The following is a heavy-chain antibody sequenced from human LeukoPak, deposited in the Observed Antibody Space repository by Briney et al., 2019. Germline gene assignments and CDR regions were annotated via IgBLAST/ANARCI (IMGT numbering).Heavy chain of an antibody. D-gene: IGHD3-22*01. Sequence: VGSLRLSCAASGFTFSNAWMSWVRQAPGKGLEWVGRIKSKTDGGTTDYAAPVKGRFTISRDDSKNTLYLQMNSLKTEDTAVYYCTTDARVYHYYDSSGYLYYFDYWGQGTLVTVSS. J-gene: IGHJ4*02. V-gene: IGHV3-15*01. CDR2: IKSKTDGGTT. CDR3: TTDARVYHYYDSSGYLYYFDY. CDR1: GFTFSNAW.